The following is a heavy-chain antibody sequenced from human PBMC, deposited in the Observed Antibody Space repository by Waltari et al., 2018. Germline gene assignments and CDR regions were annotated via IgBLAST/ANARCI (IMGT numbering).Heavy chain of an antibody. V-gene: IGHV4-39*01. D-gene: IGHD5-12*01. J-gene: IGHJ3*01. CDR1: GVSLTSDRHY. CDR3: ATYIGASLGTAAFDV. Sequence: QLQLQESGPGLVQPSETLSLTCSVSGVSLTSDRHYWGWIRQPPGQGLEWIATLSYSGATDSSPSLKSRVTISRDTSKNQVSLQLGSVTAADTAVYYCATYIGASLGTAAFDVWGQGTMVTVSS. CDR2: LSYSGAT.